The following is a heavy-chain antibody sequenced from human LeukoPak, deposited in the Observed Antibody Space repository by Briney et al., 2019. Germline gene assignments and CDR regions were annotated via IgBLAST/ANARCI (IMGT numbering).Heavy chain of an antibody. CDR3: AKYYYDSSGYYITPPARAPDY. Sequence: PGGSLRLSCAASGFTFSSYAMHWVRQAPGKGLEWVAVISYDGSNKYYADSVKGRFTISRDNSKNTLYLQMNSLRAEDTAVYYCAKYYYDSSGYYITPPARAPDYWGQGTLVTVSS. V-gene: IGHV3-30*04. CDR1: GFTFSSYA. D-gene: IGHD3-22*01. J-gene: IGHJ4*02. CDR2: ISYDGSNK.